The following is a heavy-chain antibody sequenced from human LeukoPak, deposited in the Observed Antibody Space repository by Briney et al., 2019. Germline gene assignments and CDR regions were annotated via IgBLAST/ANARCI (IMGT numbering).Heavy chain of an antibody. V-gene: IGHV3-30*02. CDR1: RFTFSSYG. D-gene: IGHD5-12*01. CDR3: AKDATPYGYSGYESDY. J-gene: IGHJ4*02. Sequence: GRSLRLSCATSRFTFSSYGMHWVRQAPGKGLEWVAFIRYDGSSKYYADSVKGRFTISRDNSKNTLYLQMNSLRAEDTAVYYCAKDATPYGYSGYESDYWGQGTLVTVSS. CDR2: IRYDGSSK.